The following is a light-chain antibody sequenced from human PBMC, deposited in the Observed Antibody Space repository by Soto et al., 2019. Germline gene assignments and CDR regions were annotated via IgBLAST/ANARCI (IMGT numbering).Light chain of an antibody. CDR2: EVT. Sequence: QSVLTQPASVSGSPGQSITISCTGTSGDIGSYNRVSWYQPHPGKAPKLIIYEVTDRPSGVSNRFSGSKSGNTASLTISGLQAEDEAEYYCSSYTNIKTRACVFGTGTKLTVL. CDR1: SGDIGSYNR. CDR3: SSYTNIKTRACV. V-gene: IGLV2-14*01. J-gene: IGLJ1*01.